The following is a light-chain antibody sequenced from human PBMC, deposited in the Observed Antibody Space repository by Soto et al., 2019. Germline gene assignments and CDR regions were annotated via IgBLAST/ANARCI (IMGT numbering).Light chain of an antibody. Sequence: EIVLTQSPGTLSLSPGERATLSCRASQSISSSFLAWYQQKPGQAPRLLISGASSRATGIPDRFSGSGSGTDFTLIINSLEPEDFAVYYCQQYHDTGTFGQGTKVEIK. CDR2: GAS. CDR1: QSISSSF. CDR3: QQYHDTGT. J-gene: IGKJ1*01. V-gene: IGKV3-20*01.